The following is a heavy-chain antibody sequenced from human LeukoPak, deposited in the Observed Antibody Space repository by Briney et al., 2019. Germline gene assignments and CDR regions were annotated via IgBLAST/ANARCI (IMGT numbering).Heavy chain of an antibody. CDR1: GFTFSTYW. J-gene: IGHJ5*02. CDR3: TRRVDTTRWYDP. Sequence: GGSLRLSCAASGFTFSTYWMHWVRQAPGEGLVWVSRISGDGNTTNYADSVKGRFTISRDNAKNTLYLQMNSLRAEDTAVYYCTRRVDTTRWYDPWGQGTLVTVSS. D-gene: IGHD2-15*01. V-gene: IGHV3-74*01. CDR2: ISGDGNTT.